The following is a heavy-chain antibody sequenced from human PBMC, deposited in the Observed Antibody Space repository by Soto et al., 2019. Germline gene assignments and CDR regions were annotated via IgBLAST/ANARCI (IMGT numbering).Heavy chain of an antibody. CDR3: ERDSGSYEIDY. CDR2: IYYSGGT. CDR1: SASISSCYCY. J-gene: IGHJ4*02. V-gene: IGHV4-31*03. Sequence: QVQLQESGPALVNPSQTLSLTCTVSSASISSCYCYWSWIRQHPGTGLERIGYIYYSGGTYYNPSLKIRATISADTYKYQFSLDLRSVTAAYTAVYYGERDSGSYEIDYWGQGTLGTVSS. D-gene: IGHD1-26*01.